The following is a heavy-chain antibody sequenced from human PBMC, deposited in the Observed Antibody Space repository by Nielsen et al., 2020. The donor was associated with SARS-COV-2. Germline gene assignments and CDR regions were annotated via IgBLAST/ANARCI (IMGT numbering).Heavy chain of an antibody. CDR2: IYPGDSDT. J-gene: IGHJ6*02. Sequence: VRQMPGKGLEWMGIIYPGDSDTRYSPSFQGQVTISADKSISTAYLQWSSLKASDTAMYYCARADYYCYYGMDVWGQGTTVTVS. V-gene: IGHV5-51*01. CDR3: ARADYYCYYGMDV.